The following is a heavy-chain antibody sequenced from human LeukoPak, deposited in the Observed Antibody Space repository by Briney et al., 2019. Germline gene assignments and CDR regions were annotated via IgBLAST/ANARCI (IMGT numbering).Heavy chain of an antibody. D-gene: IGHD6-19*01. V-gene: IGHV4-39*01. CDR2: IYYSGST. CDR1: GGSISSSSYY. CDR3: ARLAVAGTMGFDQTDY. Sequence: SETLSLTCTVSGGSISSSSYYWGWIRQPPGKGLEWIGSIYYSGSTYYNPSLKSRVTISVDTSKSRFSLKLSSVTAADTAVYYCARLAVAGTMGFDQTDYWGQGTLVTVSS. J-gene: IGHJ4*02.